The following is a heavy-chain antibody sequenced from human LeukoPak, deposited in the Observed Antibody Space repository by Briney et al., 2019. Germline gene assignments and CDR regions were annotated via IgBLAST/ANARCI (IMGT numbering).Heavy chain of an antibody. V-gene: IGHV4-4*02. CDR2: IFRTGTT. CDR3: ARHQAGANTFDY. J-gene: IGHJ4*02. D-gene: IGHD1-26*01. Sequence: SETLSLTCAVSGVSISSPYWYSWVRQPPGKGLEWIGEIFRTGTTDYNPSLKSRVTISLDKSKNQFSLKLSSVTAADTAVYYCARHQAGANTFDYWGQGTLVTVSS. CDR1: GVSISSPYW.